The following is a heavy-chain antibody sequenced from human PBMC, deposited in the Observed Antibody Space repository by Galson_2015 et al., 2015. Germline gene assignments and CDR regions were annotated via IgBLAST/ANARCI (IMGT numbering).Heavy chain of an antibody. J-gene: IGHJ6*03. D-gene: IGHD1-26*01. V-gene: IGHV3-23*01. Sequence: SLRLSCAASGFTFSSYAMSWVRQAPGEGLEWVSGISGSGGSTYYADSVKGRFTISRDNSKNTLYLQMNSLRAEDTAVYYCARSAYSRSSYYYYYMDVWGKGTTVTVSS. CDR3: ARSAYSRSSYYYYYMDV. CDR2: ISGSGGST. CDR1: GFTFSSYA.